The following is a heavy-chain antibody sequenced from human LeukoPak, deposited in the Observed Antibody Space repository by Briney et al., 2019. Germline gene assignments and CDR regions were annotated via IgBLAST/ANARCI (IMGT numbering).Heavy chain of an antibody. V-gene: IGHV3-23*01. CDR2: ISGSGGST. J-gene: IGHJ4*02. Sequence: GTSLRLSCAASGFTFSSYAMSWVRQAPGKGLEWVSAISGSGGSTYYADSVKGRFTISRDNSKNTLYLQMNSLRAEDTAVYYCAKVGGYYDSSGYPYFDYWGQGTLVTVSS. CDR1: GFTFSSYA. CDR3: AKVGGYYDSSGYPYFDY. D-gene: IGHD3-22*01.